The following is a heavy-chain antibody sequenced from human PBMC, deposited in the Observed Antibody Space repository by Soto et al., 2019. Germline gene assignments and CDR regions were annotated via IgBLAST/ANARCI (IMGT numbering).Heavy chain of an antibody. CDR2: ISASGDTT. D-gene: IGHD3-22*01. CDR3: AAQATGYFVPFDF. CDR1: GFSFSTCA. Sequence: VQLLESGGGLVQPGGSLRLSCAASGFSFSTCAVSWVRQAPGKGLEWVSSISASGDTTHYAESVRGRFTISRDHSRNTLHLQMSSLTAEDTAIYSCAAQATGYFVPFDFWGRGTLVTVSS. J-gene: IGHJ4*02. V-gene: IGHV3-23*01.